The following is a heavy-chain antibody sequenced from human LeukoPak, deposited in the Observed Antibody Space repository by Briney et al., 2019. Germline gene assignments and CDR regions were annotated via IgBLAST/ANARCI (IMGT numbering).Heavy chain of an antibody. CDR1: GGSVSTDDYY. CDR3: ARDLVN. CDR2: IHDSGST. J-gene: IGHJ4*01. D-gene: IGHD2-21*01. V-gene: IGHV4-61*08. Sequence: SETLSLTCTVSGGSVSTDDYYWSWIRQPPGKGLEWIGYIHDSGSTNYNPSLKSRVTISVDTSKNQFSLRLSSVSAADAAVYYCARDLVNWGHGTLVTVSS.